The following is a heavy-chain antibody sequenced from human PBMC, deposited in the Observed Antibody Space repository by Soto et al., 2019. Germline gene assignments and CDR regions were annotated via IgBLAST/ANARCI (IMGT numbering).Heavy chain of an antibody. D-gene: IGHD5-12*01. CDR2: ISGSGGST. J-gene: IGHJ3*02. CDR1: GFTFSSYA. V-gene: IGHV3-23*01. Sequence: EVQLLESGGGLVQPGGSLRLSCAASGFTFSSYAMSWVRQAPGKGLEWVSAISGSGGSTCYADSVKGRFTISRDNSKNTLYLQMNSLRAEDTAVYYCAKRSSGYDDAFDIWGQGTMVTVSS. CDR3: AKRSSGYDDAFDI.